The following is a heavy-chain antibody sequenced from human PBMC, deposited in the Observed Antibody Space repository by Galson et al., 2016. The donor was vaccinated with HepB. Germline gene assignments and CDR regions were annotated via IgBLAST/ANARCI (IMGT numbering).Heavy chain of an antibody. D-gene: IGHD3-10*01. CDR1: GFTFSTYS. CDR3: ASSVRGSGSPPGGY. CDR2: ISTSSSTI. V-gene: IGHV3-48*02. J-gene: IGHJ4*02. Sequence: SLRLSCAASGFTFSTYSMDWVRQAPGKGPEWISYISTSSSTIYYADSVKGRFSISRDDATNSLYLQMNSLRDEDTAVYYCASSVRGSGSPPGGYWGQGNLVTVSS.